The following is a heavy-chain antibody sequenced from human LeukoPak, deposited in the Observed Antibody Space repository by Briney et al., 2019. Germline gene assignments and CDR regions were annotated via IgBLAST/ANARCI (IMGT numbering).Heavy chain of an antibody. V-gene: IGHV3-23*01. CDR2: ISGSGGST. J-gene: IGHJ4*02. D-gene: IGHD6-19*01. CDR1: GFTFSSYG. CDR3: AKGSGYSSGASSIYFDY. Sequence: GGTLRLSCAASGFTFSSYGMSWVRQAPGKGLEWVSAISGSGGSTYYADSVKGRFTISRDNSKNTLYLQMNSLRAEDTAVYYCAKGSGYSSGASSIYFDYWGQGTLVTVSS.